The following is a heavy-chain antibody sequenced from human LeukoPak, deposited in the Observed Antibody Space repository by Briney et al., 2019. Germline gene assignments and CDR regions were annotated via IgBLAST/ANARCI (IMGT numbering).Heavy chain of an antibody. CDR1: GFTFSSYW. V-gene: IGHV3-20*04. D-gene: IGHD5-18*01. CDR3: ARAVDTAMVNFDY. Sequence: GPGGSLRLSCAASGFTFSSYWMSWVRQAPGKGLEWVSGINWNGGSTGYADSVKGRFTISRDNAKNSLYLQMNSLRAEDTALYYCARAVDTAMVNFDYWGQGTLVTVSS. CDR2: INWNGGST. J-gene: IGHJ4*02.